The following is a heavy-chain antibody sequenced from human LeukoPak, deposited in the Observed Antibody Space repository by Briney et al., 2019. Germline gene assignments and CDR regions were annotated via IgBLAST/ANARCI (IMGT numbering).Heavy chain of an antibody. J-gene: IGHJ4*02. CDR3: ARDFDY. Sequence: GGSLRLSCAAPGVTVSSNYMSWVLEAPGKGLEWVSGIYSGGSTYYADSVKGRFTIYRDHSKNTLYLQMNSLRAEDTAVYYCARDFDYWGQGTLVSVSS. V-gene: IGHV3-66*02. CDR2: IYSGGST. CDR1: GVTVSSNY.